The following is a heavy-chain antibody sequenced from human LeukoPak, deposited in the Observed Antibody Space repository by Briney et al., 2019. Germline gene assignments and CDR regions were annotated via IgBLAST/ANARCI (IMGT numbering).Heavy chain of an antibody. Sequence: SETLSLTCTVSGGSISSGGYYWSWIRQPAGKGLEWIGRIYTSGSTNYNPSLKSRVTMSVDTSKNQFSLKLSSVTAADTAVYYCARDPTHYYYYMDVWGKGTTVTVSS. V-gene: IGHV4-61*02. J-gene: IGHJ6*03. CDR2: IYTSGST. CDR1: GGSISSGGYY. CDR3: ARDPTHYYYYMDV.